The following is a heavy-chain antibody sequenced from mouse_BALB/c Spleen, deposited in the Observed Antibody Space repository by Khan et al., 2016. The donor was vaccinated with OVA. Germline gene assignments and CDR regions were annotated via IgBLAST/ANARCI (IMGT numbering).Heavy chain of an antibody. J-gene: IGHJ2*01. CDR2: IWAGGST. V-gene: IGHV2-9*02. CDR3: ARLEDI. D-gene: IGHD1-3*01. CDR1: GFSLTSYG. Sequence: VQLQESGPGLVAPSQSLSITCTVSGFSLTSYGVQWVRQPPGQGLEWLGVIWAGGSTNYNSALMSRLSISKDNSKSQVFLKMNMLQTDDTAMYYSARLEDIWGQGTTLTVSS.